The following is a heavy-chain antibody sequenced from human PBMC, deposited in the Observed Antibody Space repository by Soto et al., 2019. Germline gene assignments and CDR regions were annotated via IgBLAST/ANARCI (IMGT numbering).Heavy chain of an antibody. Sequence: GGSLRLSCAASGFTFSSYDMNWVRQAPGKGLEWVSYISTGGGTIYYADSVKGRFTISRDNAKNSLYLQMNSLRAEDTAVYYCARDFLDYWGQGALVTVSS. CDR2: ISTGGGTI. J-gene: IGHJ4*02. CDR1: GFTFSSYD. V-gene: IGHV3-48*03. CDR3: ARDFLDY.